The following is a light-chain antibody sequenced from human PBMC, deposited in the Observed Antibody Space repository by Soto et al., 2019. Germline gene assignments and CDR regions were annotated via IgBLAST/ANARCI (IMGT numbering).Light chain of an antibody. CDR1: GSNIGSNT. CDR3: EACHDSLSGPV. CDR2: SND. J-gene: IGLJ2*01. V-gene: IGLV1-44*01. Sequence: QSVLTQPPSTSGTPGQGVTISCSGSGSNIGSNTVNWYQQLPGTAPKVVIHSNDQRPSGVPGRFSGPKSGTSASLAISGLQSEDEADYYCEACHDSLSGPVFGRGTKHTVL.